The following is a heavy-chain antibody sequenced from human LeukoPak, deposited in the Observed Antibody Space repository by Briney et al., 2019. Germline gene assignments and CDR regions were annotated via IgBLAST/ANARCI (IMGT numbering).Heavy chain of an antibody. Sequence: PSETLSLTCAVSGDSFSSKNWWSWVRQPPGKGLDWIGNIYNSGYANYSPSLKSRVTISVDTSKNQFSLKLSSVTAADTAVYYCARQAVGGRVGTTIDHWGQGTLVTVSA. CDR1: GDSFSSKNW. CDR3: ARQAVGGRVGTTIDH. V-gene: IGHV4-4*02. D-gene: IGHD1-26*01. J-gene: IGHJ4*02. CDR2: IYNSGYA.